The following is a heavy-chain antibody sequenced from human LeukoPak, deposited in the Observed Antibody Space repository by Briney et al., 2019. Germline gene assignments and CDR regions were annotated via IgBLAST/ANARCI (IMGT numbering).Heavy chain of an antibody. CDR3: ARSAAAGRIVATFDY. V-gene: IGHV3-13*01. D-gene: IGHD5-12*01. J-gene: IGHJ4*02. Sequence: GGSLRLSCAASGFTFSNYDMHWVRQGTGKGLEWVSAIGTAGDTYYLGSVKGRFTISRENAKNFLYLQMNSLRAGDTAVYYCARSAAAGRIVATFDYWGQGTLVTVSS. CDR1: GFTFSNYD. CDR2: IGTAGDT.